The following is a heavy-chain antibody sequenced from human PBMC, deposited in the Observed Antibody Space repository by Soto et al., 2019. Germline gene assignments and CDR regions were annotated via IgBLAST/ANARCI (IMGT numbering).Heavy chain of an antibody. Sequence: ASVKVSCKASGYTFTSYYMHWVRQAPGQGLEWMGIINPSGGSTSYAQKFQGRVTMTRDTSTSTVYMELSSLRSEDTAVYYCARARGGFIADRHGFDYWGQGTLVTVSS. J-gene: IGHJ4*02. D-gene: IGHD6-6*01. CDR2: INPSGGST. CDR1: GYTFTSYY. V-gene: IGHV1-46*03. CDR3: ARARGGFIADRHGFDY.